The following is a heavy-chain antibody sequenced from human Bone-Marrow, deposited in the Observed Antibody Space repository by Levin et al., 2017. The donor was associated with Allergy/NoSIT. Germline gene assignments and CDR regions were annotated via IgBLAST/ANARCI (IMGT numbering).Heavy chain of an antibody. CDR3: ARDFYYGAGSPRGYGMDV. Sequence: GGSLRLSCVASGFTFTNYSMNWVRQAPGKGLEWVSSISSSSTYTYYSDSLTGRFTISRDNAQNSLYLQMNSLRAEDTAVYYCARDFYYGAGSPRGYGMDVWGQGTTVTVSS. CDR2: ISSSSTYT. CDR1: GFTFTNYS. D-gene: IGHD3-10*01. J-gene: IGHJ6*02. V-gene: IGHV3-21*01.